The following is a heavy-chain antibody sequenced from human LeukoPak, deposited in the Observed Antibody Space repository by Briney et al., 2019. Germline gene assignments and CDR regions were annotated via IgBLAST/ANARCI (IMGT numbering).Heavy chain of an antibody. J-gene: IGHJ3*02. D-gene: IGHD5-18*01. CDR3: ARRIQLWYAFDI. Sequence: ASVKVSCKASGYIFTGYYMHWVRQAPGQALEWMGWINPNSGGTNYAQKFQGRVTMTRDTSINTAYMELSRLRSDDTAVYYCARRIQLWYAFDIWGQGTMVTVSS. CDR2: INPNSGGT. CDR1: GYIFTGYY. V-gene: IGHV1-2*02.